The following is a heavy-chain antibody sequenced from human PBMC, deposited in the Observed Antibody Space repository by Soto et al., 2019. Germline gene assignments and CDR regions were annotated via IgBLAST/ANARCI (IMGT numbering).Heavy chain of an antibody. CDR1: GGSFSGYY. D-gene: IGHD3-3*01. J-gene: IGHJ6*02. V-gene: IGHV4-34*01. CDR2: INHSGST. Sequence: SETLSLTCTVYGGSFSGYYWSWIRQPPGKGLEWIGEINHSGSTNYNPSLKSRVTISVDKSKNQFSLKVTSVTAADTAVYYCAILLRSTYGMDVWGQGTTVTVSS. CDR3: AILLRSTYGMDV.